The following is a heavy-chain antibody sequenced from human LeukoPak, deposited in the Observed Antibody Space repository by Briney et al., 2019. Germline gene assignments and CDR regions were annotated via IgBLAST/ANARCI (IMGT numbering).Heavy chain of an antibody. V-gene: IGHV3-7*03. Sequence: GGSLRLSCEASGSTLSNYWITRVRQAPGKGLEWVANIKPDGREKYYMPSVKGRFTISRDSAKNSFYLQMNSLRAEDTAVYYCATMASNVFEYWGQGTLVTVSP. D-gene: IGHD5-24*01. CDR1: GSTLSNYW. CDR2: IKPDGREK. J-gene: IGHJ4*02. CDR3: ATMASNVFEY.